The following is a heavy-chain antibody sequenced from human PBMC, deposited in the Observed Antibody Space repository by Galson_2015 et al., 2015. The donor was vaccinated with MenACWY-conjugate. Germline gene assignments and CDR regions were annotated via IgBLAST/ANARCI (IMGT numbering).Heavy chain of an antibody. J-gene: IGHJ6*03. CDR2: ISASGGGT. V-gene: IGHV3-23*01. CDR1: GFSFSNYA. Sequence: SLRLSCAVSGFSFSNYAMSWVRQAPGKGLEWVSGISASGGGTYYPDSVKGRFTISRDNSKNMLFLQMNSLRAEDTAVYYCAKTPLGYYHYVDVWGKGTTVTVSS. CDR3: AKTPLGYYHYVDV.